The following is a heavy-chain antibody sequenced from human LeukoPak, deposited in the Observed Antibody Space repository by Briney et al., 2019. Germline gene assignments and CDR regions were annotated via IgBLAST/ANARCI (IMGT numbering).Heavy chain of an antibody. Sequence: GGSLRLSCAASGFTFSSYAMNWVRQAPGKGLEWVLGISGSGGSTYNADSVKGRFTISRDNSKNTLYLQMNSLRAEDTAVYYCAKDHLSKNYYDSSGYLTPSRAFDIWGQGTMGTVSS. J-gene: IGHJ3*02. CDR1: GFTFSSYA. CDR3: AKDHLSKNYYDSSGYLTPSRAFDI. V-gene: IGHV3-23*01. CDR2: ISGSGGST. D-gene: IGHD3-22*01.